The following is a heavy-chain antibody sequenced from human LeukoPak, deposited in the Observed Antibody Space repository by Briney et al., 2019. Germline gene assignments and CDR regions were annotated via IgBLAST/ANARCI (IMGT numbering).Heavy chain of an antibody. V-gene: IGHV3-30*04. CDR2: ILYDGNHK. D-gene: IGHD5-18*01. Sequence: GGSLRLSCAASGFTFSSYAMHWVRQAPGKGLEWVAVILYDGNHKYYAESVKGRFTISRDNSQNTLYLQMNSLKAEDTALYYCARGLQLYFDYWGQGTLVTVSS. CDR1: GFTFSSYA. CDR3: ARGLQLYFDY. J-gene: IGHJ4*02.